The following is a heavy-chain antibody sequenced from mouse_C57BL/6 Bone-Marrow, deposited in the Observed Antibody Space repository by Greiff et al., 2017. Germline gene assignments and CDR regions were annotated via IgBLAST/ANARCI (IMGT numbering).Heavy chain of an antibody. CDR1: GYSITSGYY. CDR3: ATYDGVAY. CDR2: ISYDGSN. Sequence: VQLKESGPGLVKPSQSLSLTCSVTGYSITSGYYWNWIRQFPGNKLEWMGYISYDGSNNYNPSLKNRTSITRDTSKNQFFLKLNSVTTEDTATYYCATYDGVAYWGQGTLVTVSA. D-gene: IGHD2-3*01. J-gene: IGHJ3*01. V-gene: IGHV3-6*01.